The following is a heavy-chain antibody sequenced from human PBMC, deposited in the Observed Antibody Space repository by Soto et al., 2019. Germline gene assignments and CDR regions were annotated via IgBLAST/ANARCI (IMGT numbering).Heavy chain of an antibody. V-gene: IGHV5-51*01. D-gene: IGHD3-22*01. CDR2: IYPGDSET. Sequence: LGESLKISCKGSGYSFTVHWIAWVRQMPGKGLEWMGIIYPGDSETRYSPSFQGQVTISADKSISTAYLQWSSLKASETAMYYCARGLSSGYYNWFDPWGQGTQVTVSS. CDR3: ARGLSSGYYNWFDP. J-gene: IGHJ5*02. CDR1: GYSFTVHW.